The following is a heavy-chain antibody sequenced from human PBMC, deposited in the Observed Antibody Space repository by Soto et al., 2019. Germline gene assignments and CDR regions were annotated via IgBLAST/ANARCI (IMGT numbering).Heavy chain of an antibody. CDR2: IDGSGGTT. CDR1: GFTFGTSD. D-gene: IGHD3-10*01. V-gene: IGHV3-23*01. CDR3: VKNSGWFNT. J-gene: IGHJ5*02. Sequence: QLLQSGGGLVQPGGSLTLSRAASGFTFGTSDMSWVRQAPGEGLEWVSTIDGSGGTTYYADSVKGRFTISRDNSRNTVYLQMNSLRGADTALYYCVKNSGWFNTWGQGALVTVSS.